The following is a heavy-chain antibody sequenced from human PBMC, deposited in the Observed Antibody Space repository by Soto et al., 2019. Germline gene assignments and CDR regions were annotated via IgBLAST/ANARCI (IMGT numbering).Heavy chain of an antibody. D-gene: IGHD6-13*01. J-gene: IGHJ4*02. CDR2: INPNSGGT. CDR3: ARGTQIAAASGPNFDY. CDR1: GYTFTGYY. V-gene: IGHV1-2*04. Sequence: QVQLVQSGAEVKKPGASVKVSCKASGYTFTGYYMHWVRQAPGQGLEWMGWINPNSGGTNYAQKFQGWVTRARDTSISTAYRELSRLRSDDTAVYYCARGTQIAAASGPNFDYWGQGTLVTVSS.